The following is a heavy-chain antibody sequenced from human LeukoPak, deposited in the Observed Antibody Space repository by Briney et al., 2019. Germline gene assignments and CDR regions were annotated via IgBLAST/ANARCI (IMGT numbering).Heavy chain of an antibody. V-gene: IGHV4-61*02. D-gene: IGHD3-10*01. J-gene: IGHJ4*02. Sequence: SQTLSLTCTVSGGSISSGSYYWSWIRQPAGKGLEWIGRIYTSGSTNYNPSLKSRVTISVDTSKNQFSLKLSSVTAADTAVYYCARVLWFGENAKTNDYWGQGTLVTVSS. CDR2: IYTSGST. CDR3: ARVLWFGENAKTNDY. CDR1: GGSISSGSYY.